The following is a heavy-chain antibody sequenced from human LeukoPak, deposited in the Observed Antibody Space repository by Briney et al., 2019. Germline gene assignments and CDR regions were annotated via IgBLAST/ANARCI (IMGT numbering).Heavy chain of an antibody. D-gene: IGHD2-2*02. Sequence: GGSLRLSCAASGFTFSSYSMNWVRQAPGKGLEWVSSISSSSYIYYADSVKGRFTISRDNAKNSLYLQMNSLRAEDTAVYYCASSYCSSTSCYTGAIDYWGQGTLVTVSS. J-gene: IGHJ4*02. V-gene: IGHV3-21*01. CDR1: GFTFSSYS. CDR2: ISSSSYI. CDR3: ASSYCSSTSCYTGAIDY.